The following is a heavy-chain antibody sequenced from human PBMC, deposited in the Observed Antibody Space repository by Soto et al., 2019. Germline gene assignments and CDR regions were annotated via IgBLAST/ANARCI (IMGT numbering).Heavy chain of an antibody. D-gene: IGHD6-19*01. CDR2: ISWNSGSI. V-gene: IGHV3-9*01. J-gene: IGHJ4*02. CDR3: AKDMWVALVAGTADY. CDR1: GFTFDDYA. Sequence: EVQLVESGGGLVQPGRSLRLSCAASGFTFDDYAMHWVRQAPGKGLEWVSGISWNSGSIGYADSVKGRFTISRDNAKNSLYLQMNSLRAEDTALYYCAKDMWVALVAGTADYWGQGTLVTVSS.